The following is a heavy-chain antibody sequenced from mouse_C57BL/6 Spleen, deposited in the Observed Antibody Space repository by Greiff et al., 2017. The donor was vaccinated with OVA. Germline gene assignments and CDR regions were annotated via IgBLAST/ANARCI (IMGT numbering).Heavy chain of an antibody. CDR1: GYTFTSYW. CDR3: ARRGDNWYCDV. J-gene: IGHJ1*03. Sequence: VQLRQPGAELVKPGASVKLSCKASGYTFTSYWMHWVKQRPGKGLEWIGMIHPNSGSTNYKEKFKSKATLTVDKSSSTAYMQLISLTSEDSAGYFCARRGDNWYCDVWGTGTTVTVSS. CDR2: IHPNSGST. D-gene: IGHD3-3*01. V-gene: IGHV1-64*01.